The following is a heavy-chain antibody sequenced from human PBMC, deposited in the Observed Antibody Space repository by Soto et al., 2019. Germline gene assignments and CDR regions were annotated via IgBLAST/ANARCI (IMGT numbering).Heavy chain of an antibody. V-gene: IGHV3-23*01. CDR3: AKTPRQWLVYFDY. Sequence: EVQLLESGGGLVQPGGSLRLSCAASGFTFSNYAIAWVRQAPGKGLEWVSGISGSGGTTYYADSVKGRFTISRDNSKDARDLQRNSLRAEDTAVYYCAKTPRQWLVYFDYWGQGALVTVSS. D-gene: IGHD6-19*01. CDR1: GFTFSNYA. CDR2: ISGSGGTT. J-gene: IGHJ4*02.